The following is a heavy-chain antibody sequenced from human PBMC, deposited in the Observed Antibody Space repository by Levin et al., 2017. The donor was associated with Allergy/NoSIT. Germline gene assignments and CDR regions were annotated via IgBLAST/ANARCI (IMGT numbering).Heavy chain of an antibody. D-gene: IGHD2-2*01. J-gene: IGHJ4*02. CDR3: AREYCSSTSCRDYDY. CDR1: GYTFTGYY. V-gene: IGHV1-2*02. Sequence: GESLKISCKASGYTFTGYYMHWVRQAPGQGLEWMGWINPNSGGTNYAQKFQGRVTMTRDTSISTAYMELSRLRSDDTAVYYCAREYCSSTSCRDYDYWGQGTLVTVSS. CDR2: INPNSGGT.